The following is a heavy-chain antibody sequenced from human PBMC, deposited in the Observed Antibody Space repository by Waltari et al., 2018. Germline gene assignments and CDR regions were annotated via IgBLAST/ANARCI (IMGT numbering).Heavy chain of an antibody. V-gene: IGHV4-38-2*01. CDR1: GYSISSGYY. J-gene: IGHJ3*02. D-gene: IGHD1-1*01. CDR2: IYHSGST. Sequence: QVQLQESGPGLVKPSETLSLTCAVSGYSISSGYYWGWIRQPPGKGLEWIGSIYHSGSTSYNQSLKGRVTISVDTSKTQFSLKLSSVTAADTAVYYCARTTAEPRLEDSLHAFDIWGQGTMVTVSS. CDR3: ARTTAEPRLEDSLHAFDI.